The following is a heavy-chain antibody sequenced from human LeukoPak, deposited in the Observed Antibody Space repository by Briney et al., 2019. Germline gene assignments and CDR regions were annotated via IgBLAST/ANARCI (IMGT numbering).Heavy chain of an antibody. CDR3: ATLTGPTDY. V-gene: IGHV3-33*01. Sequence: PGRSLRLSCAASGFTFSSYGMHWVRQAPGKGLEWVAVIWYDGSNKYYADSVKGRFTISRDNSKNTLYLQMNGLRAEDTAVYYCATLTGPTDYWGQGTLVTVSS. D-gene: IGHD4/OR15-4a*01. CDR1: GFTFSSYG. J-gene: IGHJ4*02. CDR2: IWYDGSNK.